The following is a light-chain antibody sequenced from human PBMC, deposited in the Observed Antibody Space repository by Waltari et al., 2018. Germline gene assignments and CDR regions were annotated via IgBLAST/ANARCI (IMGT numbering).Light chain of an antibody. CDR2: TNN. CDR3: ATWDDNLKVV. V-gene: IGLV1-44*01. Sequence: QSVLTQPPSASGTPGQRVTISCSGSSSNIGRNPVNWYQQLPGTAPKLLIYTNNQRPSGVADRFSGSKSGTSASLAISGLQSEDEADYYCATWDDNLKVVFGGGTKLTVL. J-gene: IGLJ2*01. CDR1: SSNIGRNP.